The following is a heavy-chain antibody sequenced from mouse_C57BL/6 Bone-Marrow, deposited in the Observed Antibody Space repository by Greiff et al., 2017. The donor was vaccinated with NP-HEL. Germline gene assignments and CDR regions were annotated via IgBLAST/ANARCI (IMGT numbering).Heavy chain of an antibody. J-gene: IGHJ1*03. Sequence: QVQLQQPGAELVKPGASVKLSCKASGYTFTSYWMHWVKQRPGQGLEWIGMIHPNSGSTNYNEKFKSKATLTVDKSSSTAYMQLSSLTSEDSAVYYCARDDYDVAWYFDVWGTGTTVTVS. V-gene: IGHV1-64*01. CDR2: IHPNSGST. D-gene: IGHD2-4*01. CDR3: ARDDYDVAWYFDV. CDR1: GYTFTSYW.